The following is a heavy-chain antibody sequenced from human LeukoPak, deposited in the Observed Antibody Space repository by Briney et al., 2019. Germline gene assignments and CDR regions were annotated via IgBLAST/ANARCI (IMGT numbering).Heavy chain of an antibody. J-gene: IGHJ4*02. Sequence: PSETLSLTCTVSGDSISSSNSYWGWIRQPPGKGLEWIGSMYYSGSTNYNPSLKSRVTISGDTSKSQCFLKLSSVTAADTAVYYCARGDSSGYDYRDYFDYWGQGTLVTVSS. D-gene: IGHD3-22*01. V-gene: IGHV4-39*07. CDR2: MYYSGST. CDR1: GDSISSSNSY. CDR3: ARGDSSGYDYRDYFDY.